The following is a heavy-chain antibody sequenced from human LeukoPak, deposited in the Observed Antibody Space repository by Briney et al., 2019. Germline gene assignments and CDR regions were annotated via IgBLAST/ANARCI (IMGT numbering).Heavy chain of an antibody. J-gene: IGHJ4*02. Sequence: ASVKVSCKASGYTFTSYDINWVRQATGQGLEWMGWMSPNSGNTGYAQKFQGRVTITRNTSISTAYMALSSLRSEDTAVYYCARGRALYGSGSDYWGQGTLVTVSS. CDR2: MSPNSGNT. D-gene: IGHD3-10*01. CDR3: ARGRALYGSGSDY. V-gene: IGHV1-8*03. CDR1: GYTFTSYD.